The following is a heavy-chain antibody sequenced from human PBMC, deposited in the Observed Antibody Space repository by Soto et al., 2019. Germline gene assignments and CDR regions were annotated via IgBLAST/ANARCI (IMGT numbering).Heavy chain of an antibody. CDR1: GGSISSSNW. V-gene: IGHV4-4*02. D-gene: IGHD3-10*01. CDR2: IYHSGST. J-gene: IGHJ4*02. CDR3: ARDADNYYGSGSYSYYFDY. Sequence: KPSETLSLTCAVSGGSISSSNWWSWVRQPPGKGLEWIGEIYHSGSTNYNPSLKSRVTISVDKSKNQFSLKLSSVTAADTAVYYCARDADNYYGSGSYSYYFDYWGQGTLVTVSS.